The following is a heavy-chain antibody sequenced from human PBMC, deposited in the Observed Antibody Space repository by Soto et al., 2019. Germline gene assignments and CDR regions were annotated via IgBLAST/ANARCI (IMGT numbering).Heavy chain of an antibody. CDR2: IYSGGST. CDR3: ASIQWGSSSHIDY. V-gene: IGHV3-66*01. CDR1: EFTVSSNY. Sequence: EVQLVESGGGLVQPGGSLRLSCAASEFTVSSNYMSWVRQAPGKGLEWVSVIYSGGSTYYADSVKGRSTISRDNSKNTGYLQMHSLRAEDTAVYYCASIQWGSSSHIDYWGQGTLVTVSS. J-gene: IGHJ4*02. D-gene: IGHD6-13*01.